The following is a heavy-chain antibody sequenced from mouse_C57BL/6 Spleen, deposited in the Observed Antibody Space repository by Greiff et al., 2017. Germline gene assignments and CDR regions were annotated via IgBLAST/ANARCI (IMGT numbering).Heavy chain of an antibody. Sequence: VQLQQPGAELVKPGASVKLSCKASGYTFTSYWMHWVKQRPGRGLEWIGRIDPKSGGTKYNEKFKSKATLTVYKPSSTAYMQLSSLTSEDSAVYFLARETYYGNTYAMDYWGQGTSVTVSS. V-gene: IGHV1-72*01. D-gene: IGHD2-10*01. CDR1: GYTFTSYW. CDR2: IDPKSGGT. J-gene: IGHJ4*01. CDR3: ARETYYGNTYAMDY.